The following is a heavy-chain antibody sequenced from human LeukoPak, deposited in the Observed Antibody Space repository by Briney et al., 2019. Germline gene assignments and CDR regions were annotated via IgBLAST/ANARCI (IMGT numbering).Heavy chain of an antibody. CDR1: GFSFSRYG. J-gene: IGHJ4*02. CDR3: ARDSKDY. Sequence: GGSLRLSCAASGFSFSRYGMHWVRQAPGKGLEWVAFIQSDGSNKYYADSVKGRFTISRDNSENTLYLQMSSLRAEDTAVYYCARDSKDYWGQGTLVTVSS. D-gene: IGHD3/OR15-3a*01. V-gene: IGHV3-30*02. CDR2: IQSDGSNK.